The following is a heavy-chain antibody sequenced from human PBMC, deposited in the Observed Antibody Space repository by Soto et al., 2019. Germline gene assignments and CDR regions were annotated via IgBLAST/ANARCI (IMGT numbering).Heavy chain of an antibody. J-gene: IGHJ5*02. CDR1: GLLVSNNY. Sequence: PGGSLRLSCAASGLLVSNNYMSWVRQAPGKGLEWVSIMYSGGTTYYAESVEGRSTIYRDDSKNMVYLQMNSLRAEDTALYYCATDGYSSNWFVLWGQGTLVTVSS. D-gene: IGHD6-13*01. CDR2: MYSGGTT. V-gene: IGHV3-53*01. CDR3: ATDGYSSNWFVL.